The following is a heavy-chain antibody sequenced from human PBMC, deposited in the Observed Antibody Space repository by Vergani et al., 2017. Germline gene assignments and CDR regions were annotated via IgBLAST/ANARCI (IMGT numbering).Heavy chain of an antibody. D-gene: IGHD6-13*01. CDR2: ISFDGSNE. Sequence: QVQLVEWCGVVVQPGRSLRLSCAASGFTFSNYAIHWVRQAPGKGLEWVAVISFDGSNEDYVEYGKGRFTISRDNSKSTLYLQVDSLRADDKAVYFCARPGDSSSSFDYWGQGTRVTVSS. V-gene: IGHV3-30*04. CDR3: ARPGDSSSSFDY. J-gene: IGHJ4*02. CDR1: GFTFSNYA.